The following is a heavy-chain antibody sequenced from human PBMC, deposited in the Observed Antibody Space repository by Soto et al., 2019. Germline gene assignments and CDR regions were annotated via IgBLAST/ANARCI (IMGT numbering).Heavy chain of an antibody. D-gene: IGHD1-26*01. CDR2: ISYDGSNK. V-gene: IGHV3-30-3*01. Sequence: QVQLVESGGGVVQPGRSLRLSCAASGFTFSSYAMHWVRQAPGKGLEWVAVISYDGSNKYYADSVKGRFTISRDNSKNTLYLQMNSLRAEDTAVYYCARDHYYYSYCGMDVWGQGTTVTVSS. J-gene: IGHJ6*02. CDR3: ARDHYYYSYCGMDV. CDR1: GFTFSSYA.